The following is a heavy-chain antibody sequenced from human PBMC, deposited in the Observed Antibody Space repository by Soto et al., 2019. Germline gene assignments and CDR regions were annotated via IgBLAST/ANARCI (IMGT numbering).Heavy chain of an antibody. CDR2: ISGRGGNT. J-gene: IGHJ4*02. CDR3: AKVSRLYGDYLYYSDY. CDR1: GFTFSSYV. Sequence: PGGSLRLSCAASGFTFSSYVMNWVRQAPGKGLEWVSVISGRGGNTYYADSVKGRFTISRDNSKNTLYLQMNSLRAEDTATYYCAKVSRLYGDYLYYSDYWGQGTLVTVSS. D-gene: IGHD4-17*01. V-gene: IGHV3-23*01.